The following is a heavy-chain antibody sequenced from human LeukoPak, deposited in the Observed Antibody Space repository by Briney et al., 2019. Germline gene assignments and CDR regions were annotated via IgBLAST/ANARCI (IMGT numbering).Heavy chain of an antibody. CDR3: TTDGSTTLSNTFDY. CDR1: GLTFSDAW. Sequence: GGTLRLSCAASGLTFSDAWMNWVRLAPGKGLEAVGRIKSRNRGETVDYAAPVKGRFTISRDDSKTTVYLQMNSLKTEDTAIYYCTTDGSTTLSNTFDYWGQGTLVTVSS. J-gene: IGHJ4*02. V-gene: IGHV3-15*01. CDR2: IKSRNRGETV. D-gene: IGHD1-26*01.